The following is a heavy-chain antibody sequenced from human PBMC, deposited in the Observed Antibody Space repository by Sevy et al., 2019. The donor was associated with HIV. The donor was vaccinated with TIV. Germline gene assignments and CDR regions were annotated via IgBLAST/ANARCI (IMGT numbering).Heavy chain of an antibody. V-gene: IGHV3-43D*03. J-gene: IGHJ4*02. Sequence: GGSLRLSCAASGFTFDDYAMHWVRQAPGKGLEWVSLISWDGGSTYYADSVKGRFTISRDNSKNSLHLQMNSLRAEDTALYYCAKGGYSYGKGYFDYWGQGTLVTVSS. CDR1: GFTFDDYA. CDR2: ISWDGGST. D-gene: IGHD5-18*01. CDR3: AKGGYSYGKGYFDY.